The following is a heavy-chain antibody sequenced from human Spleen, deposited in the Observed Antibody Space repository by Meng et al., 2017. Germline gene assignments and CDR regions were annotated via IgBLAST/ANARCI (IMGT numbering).Heavy chain of an antibody. CDR1: GASIATTNW. V-gene: IGHV4-4*02. Sequence: VPRQESGPALVEPSGTLSLTCAGSGASIATTNWWGWVRQPPGKGLEWIGEIHLGGRPNYSPSLKSRVTISVDKSNNELSLKLTSVTAADTAVYFCVRIFDSRAQGTLVTVSS. CDR3: VRIFDS. CDR2: IHLGGRP. J-gene: IGHJ4*02.